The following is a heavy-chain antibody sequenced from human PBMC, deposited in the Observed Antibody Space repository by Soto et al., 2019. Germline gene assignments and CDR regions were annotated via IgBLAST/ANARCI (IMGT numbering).Heavy chain of an antibody. J-gene: IGHJ6*02. CDR1: GFTFSSYS. D-gene: IGHD2-8*01. Sequence: GGSLRLSCAASGFTFSSYSMNWVRQAPGKGLEWVSSISGSGDGTYYGDSVKGRFTISRDSSSSTLYLQMDNLRGEDTAVYFCTRSRRSILMVYGFGGMDVWGQGTTVTVSS. CDR2: ISGSGDGT. V-gene: IGHV3-23*01. CDR3: TRSRRSILMVYGFGGMDV.